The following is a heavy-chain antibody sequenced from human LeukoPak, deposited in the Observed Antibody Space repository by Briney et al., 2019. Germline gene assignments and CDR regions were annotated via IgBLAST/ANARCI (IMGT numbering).Heavy chain of an antibody. V-gene: IGHV4-4*07. Sequence: PSETLSLTCTVSGGSISTNYGNWIRQPAGRGLEWIGRVFSTGSTNYNPSLKSRVIMSVDTSKNQFSLTLRSVTVADTAVYYCARGPGEIDYWGQGTLVTVSS. CDR3: ARGPGEIDY. CDR1: GGSISTNY. D-gene: IGHD2-21*01. J-gene: IGHJ4*02. CDR2: VFSTGST.